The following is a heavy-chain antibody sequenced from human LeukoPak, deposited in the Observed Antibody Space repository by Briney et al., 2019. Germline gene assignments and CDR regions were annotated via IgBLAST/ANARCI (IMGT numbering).Heavy chain of an antibody. CDR3: ARDPMADFDY. Sequence: PGRSLRLSCAASGFTFSSYGMHWVRQAPGKGLEWVAVVSNDGRNKIYVDSVKGRFTISRDNSKNTLFLQMNSLRIEDTAVYYCARDPMADFDYWGQGTLVTVSS. CDR2: VSNDGRNK. D-gene: IGHD2-8*01. CDR1: GFTFSSYG. V-gene: IGHV3-30*03. J-gene: IGHJ4*02.